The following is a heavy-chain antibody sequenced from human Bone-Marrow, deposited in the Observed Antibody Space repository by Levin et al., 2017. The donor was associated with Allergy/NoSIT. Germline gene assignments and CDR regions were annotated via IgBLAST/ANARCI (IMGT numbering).Heavy chain of an antibody. Sequence: GGSLRLSCAASGFTFSNAWMSWVRQAPGKGLEWVGRIKSKTDGGTTDYAAPVKGRFTISRDDSKNTLYLQMNSLKTEDTAVYYCTTDWVKVDSSGSDAFDIWGQGTMVTVSS. J-gene: IGHJ3*02. CDR3: TTDWVKVDSSGSDAFDI. CDR1: GFTFSNAW. D-gene: IGHD3-22*01. CDR2: IKSKTDGGTT. V-gene: IGHV3-15*01.